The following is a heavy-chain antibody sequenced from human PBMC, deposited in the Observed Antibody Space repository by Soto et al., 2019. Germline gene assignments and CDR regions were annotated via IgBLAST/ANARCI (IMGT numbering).Heavy chain of an antibody. CDR2: IRSKAYGGTT. Sequence: PGGSLRLSCTASGFTFGDYAMSWVRQAPGKGLEWVGFIRSKAYGGTTEYAASVKGRFTISRDDSKSIAYLQMNSLKTEDTAVYYCTRGYSGYDFGGGYWGQGTLVSV. CDR3: TRGYSGYDFGGGY. D-gene: IGHD5-12*01. V-gene: IGHV3-49*04. J-gene: IGHJ4*02. CDR1: GFTFGDYA.